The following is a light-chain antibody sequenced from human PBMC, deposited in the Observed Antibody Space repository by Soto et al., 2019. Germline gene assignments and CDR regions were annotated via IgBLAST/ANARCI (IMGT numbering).Light chain of an antibody. J-gene: IGKJ3*01. CDR3: QHYGSSPLFT. V-gene: IGKV3-20*01. Sequence: EIVLTQSPGTLSLSPGERATLSCRASQSVSSSYLAWYQQKPGQAPRLLIYGASSRATGIPDRFSGSGSGTDFTFTISRLEPEDFAVYYCQHYGSSPLFTFGPGTKVYIK. CDR1: QSVSSSY. CDR2: GAS.